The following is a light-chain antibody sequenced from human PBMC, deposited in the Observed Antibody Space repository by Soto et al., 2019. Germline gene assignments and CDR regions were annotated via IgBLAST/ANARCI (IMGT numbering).Light chain of an antibody. CDR1: QSVSSK. Sequence: EIVMTQSPATLSVSPGERATLSCRASQSVSSKLAWYQQKPGQAPRLLIYGASTRATGIPARFSGSGSGTEFTLTLSSLQSEDFAVYYCQRYNNWPPTFGQGTKVEIK. V-gene: IGKV3-15*01. J-gene: IGKJ1*01. CDR3: QRYNNWPPT. CDR2: GAS.